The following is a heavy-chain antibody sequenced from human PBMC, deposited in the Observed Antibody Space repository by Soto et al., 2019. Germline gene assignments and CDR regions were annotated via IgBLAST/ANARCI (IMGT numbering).Heavy chain of an antibody. J-gene: IGHJ5*02. CDR1: GFTFSSYA. V-gene: IGHV3-23*01. CDR3: AKDTYGSGSYQLWFDP. CDR2: ISGSGGST. Sequence: LRLSCAASGFTFSSYAMSWVRQAPGKGLEWVSAISGSGGSTYYADSVKGRFTISRDNSKNTLYLQMNSLRAEDTAVYYCAKDTYGSGSYQLWFDPWGQGTLVTVSS. D-gene: IGHD3-10*01.